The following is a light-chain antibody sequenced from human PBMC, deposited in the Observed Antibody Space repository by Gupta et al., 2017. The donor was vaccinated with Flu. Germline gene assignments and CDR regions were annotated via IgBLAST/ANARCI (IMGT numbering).Light chain of an antibody. CDR2: QYD. CDR3: QSYDGANWV. CDR1: RGDVASAF. Sequence: TVTISCTRSRGDVASAFVQWLRQRPGSSPTTVIYQYDERPSGVPARFSGSIDTSSNSASLVISGLMTEDEADYYCQSYDGANWVFGGGTKLTVL. V-gene: IGLV6-57*01. J-gene: IGLJ3*02.